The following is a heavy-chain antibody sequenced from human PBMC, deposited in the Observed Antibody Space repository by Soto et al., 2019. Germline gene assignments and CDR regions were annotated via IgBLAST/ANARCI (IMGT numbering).Heavy chain of an antibody. J-gene: IGHJ1*01. CDR3: ARCSSGWYDYFQH. D-gene: IGHD6-19*01. CDR1: GGSISSSSYY. CDR2: IYYSGST. Sequence: PSETLSLTCTVSGGSISSSSYYWGWIRQPPGKGLEWIGYIYYSGSTNYNPSLKSRVTISVDTSKNQFSLKLSSVTAADTAVYYCARCSSGWYDYFQHWGQGTLVTVSS. V-gene: IGHV4-39*07.